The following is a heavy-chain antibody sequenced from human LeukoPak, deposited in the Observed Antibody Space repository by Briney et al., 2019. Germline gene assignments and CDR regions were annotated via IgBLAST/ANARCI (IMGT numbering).Heavy chain of an antibody. V-gene: IGHV1-2*02. D-gene: IGHD2-15*01. CDR3: ARSPAIRYCSGGSCCLFDY. J-gene: IGHJ4*02. CDR1: GYTFTGYY. CDR2: INPNSGGT. Sequence: ASVKVSCKASGYTFTGYYMHWVRQAPGQGLEWMGWINPNSGGTSYAQKFQGRVTMTRDTSISTAYMELSRLRSDDTAVYYCARSPAIRYCSGGSCCLFDYWGQGTLVTVSS.